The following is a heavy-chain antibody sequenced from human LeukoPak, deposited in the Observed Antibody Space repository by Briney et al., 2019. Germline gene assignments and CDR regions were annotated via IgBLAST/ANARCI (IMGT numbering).Heavy chain of an antibody. V-gene: IGHV4-31*03. CDR2: IYYSGST. D-gene: IGHD3-22*01. CDR1: LDSISSGDYY. J-gene: IGHJ3*01. Sequence: SQTLSLTCTVSLDSISSGDYYWSWIRQHPGKGLEWIGYIYYSGSTCYNPSLKSRVLISIDTSKNQFSLNLSSVTAADTALYYCARNFDSHNAFDVWGQGTMATVSS. CDR3: ARNFDSHNAFDV.